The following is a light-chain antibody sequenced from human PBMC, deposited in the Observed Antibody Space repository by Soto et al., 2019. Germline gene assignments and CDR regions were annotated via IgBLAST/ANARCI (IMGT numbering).Light chain of an antibody. CDR1: QTVSSY. CDR3: QQYGTSPIT. CDR2: GAS. J-gene: IGKJ5*01. Sequence: NVLTQSPGTLSLSPGEIATLSCRASQTVSSYLTWYQQRPGQAPRLLIYGASKRATGIPDRFSGSGSGTDFTLTISRLEPEDFALYYCQQYGTSPITFGQGTRLEIK. V-gene: IGKV3-20*01.